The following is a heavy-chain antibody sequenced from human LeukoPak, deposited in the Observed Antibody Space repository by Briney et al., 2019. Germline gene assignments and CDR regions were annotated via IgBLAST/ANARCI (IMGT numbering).Heavy chain of an antibody. V-gene: IGHV1-8*03. CDR3: ARVGYSNSYDY. Sequence: ASVKVSCEASGYTFTNFDINWVRQATGQWLEWMGWMNPNTGNAGYAQKFQGRVAITWDASISTAYMDLSSLRSEDTAVYYCARVGYSNSYDYWGQGTLVTVSS. CDR2: MNPNTGNA. CDR1: GYTFTNFD. D-gene: IGHD4-11*01. J-gene: IGHJ4*02.